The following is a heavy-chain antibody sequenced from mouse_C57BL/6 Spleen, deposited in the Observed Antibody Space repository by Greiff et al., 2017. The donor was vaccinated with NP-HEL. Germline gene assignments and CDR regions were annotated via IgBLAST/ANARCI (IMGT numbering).Heavy chain of an antibody. D-gene: IGHD2-4*01. V-gene: IGHV5-17*01. CDR3: ARHDYNWGYFDV. CDR1: GFTFSDYG. Sequence: DVKLVESGGGLVKPGGSLKLSCAASGFTFSDYGMHWVRQAPEKGLEWVAYISSGSSTIYYADTVKGRFTISRDNAKNTLFLQMTSLRSEDTAMYYCARHDYNWGYFDVWGTGTTVTVSS. CDR2: ISSGSSTI. J-gene: IGHJ1*03.